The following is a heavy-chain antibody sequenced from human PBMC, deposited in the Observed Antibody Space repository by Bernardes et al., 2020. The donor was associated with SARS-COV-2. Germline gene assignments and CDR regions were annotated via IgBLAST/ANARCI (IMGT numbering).Heavy chain of an antibody. CDR1: GGSISSNTYY. J-gene: IGHJ3*02. V-gene: IGHV4-39*01. CDR3: ARLPLDVRGVVAFDI. CDR2: IYYSGST. D-gene: IGHD3-10*01. Sequence: SETLSLTCTVSGGSISSNTYYWGWIRQPPGKGLEWIGSIYYSGSTYYNPSLKSRVTISEDTSKNQFSLKLSSVTAADTAVYYCARLPLDVRGVVAFDIWGQGTMVTVSS.